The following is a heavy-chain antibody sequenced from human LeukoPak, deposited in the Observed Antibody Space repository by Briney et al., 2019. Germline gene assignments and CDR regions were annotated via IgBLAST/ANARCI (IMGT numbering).Heavy chain of an antibody. D-gene: IGHD3-22*01. CDR2: ISYDGSNK. V-gene: IGHV3-30-3*01. Sequence: GRSLRLSCAASGFTFSSYAMHWVRQAPGKGLEWVAVISYDGSNKYYADSVKGRFTISRDNSKNTLYLQMNSLRAEDTAVYYCARELTYYYDSSGYPDYWGQGTLVTVSS. CDR3: ARELTYYYDSSGYPDY. J-gene: IGHJ4*02. CDR1: GFTFSSYA.